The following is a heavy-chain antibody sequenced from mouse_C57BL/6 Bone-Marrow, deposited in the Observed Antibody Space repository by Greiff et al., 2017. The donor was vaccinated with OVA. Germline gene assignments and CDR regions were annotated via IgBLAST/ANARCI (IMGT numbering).Heavy chain of an antibody. Sequence: EVQLQQSGPELVKPGASVKISCKASGYTFTDYYMNWVKQSHGKSLEWIGDINPNNGGTSYNQKFKGKATLTVDKSSSTAYMELRSLTSEDSAVYYCARWGYDGYLWFAYWGQGTLVTVSA. CDR2: INPNNGGT. D-gene: IGHD2-3*01. CDR3: ARWGYDGYLWFAY. J-gene: IGHJ3*01. CDR1: GYTFTDYY. V-gene: IGHV1-26*01.